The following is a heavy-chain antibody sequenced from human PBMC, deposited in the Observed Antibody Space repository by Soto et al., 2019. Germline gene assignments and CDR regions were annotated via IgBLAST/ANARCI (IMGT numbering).Heavy chain of an antibody. Sequence: QVQLVESGGGVVQPGRSLRLSCAASGFTFSSYGMHWVRQAPGKGLEWVAVIWYDGSNKYYADSVKGRFTISRDNSKNTLYLQMNSLRAEDTAVYYCARDYRDYGDHNWFDPWGQGTLVTGSS. D-gene: IGHD4-17*01. CDR3: ARDYRDYGDHNWFDP. CDR2: IWYDGSNK. CDR1: GFTFSSYG. J-gene: IGHJ5*02. V-gene: IGHV3-33*01.